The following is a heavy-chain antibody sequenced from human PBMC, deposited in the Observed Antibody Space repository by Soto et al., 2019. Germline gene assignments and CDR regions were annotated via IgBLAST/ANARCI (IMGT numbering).Heavy chain of an antibody. J-gene: IGHJ6*02. CDR2: SIPIFGTA. Sequence: QVQLVQSGAEVKKPGSSVNVSCKASGGTFSSYAISWVRQAPGQGLEWMGGSIPIFGTANYAQKLQGRVTISGDESTSTAYMELSSLRSEATAVYYCARDRSVVTAISAYYYYGMDVWGQGTTVTVSS. CDR3: ARDRSVVTAISAYYYYGMDV. D-gene: IGHD2-21*02. V-gene: IGHV1-69*01. CDR1: GGTFSSYA.